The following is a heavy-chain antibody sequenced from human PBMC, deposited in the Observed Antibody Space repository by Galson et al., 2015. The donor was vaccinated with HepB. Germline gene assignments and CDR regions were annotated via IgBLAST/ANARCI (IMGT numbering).Heavy chain of an antibody. J-gene: IGHJ4*02. CDR3: ARDRRDTAISSPFDY. CDR2: IIPIFGIA. Sequence: SVKVSCKASGGTFSSYAISWVRQAPGQGLEWMGGIIPIFGIANYAQKFQGRVTITADKSTSTAYMELSSLRSEDTAVYYCARDRRDTAISSPFDYWGQGTLVTVSS. D-gene: IGHD5-18*01. CDR1: GGTFSSYA. V-gene: IGHV1-69*10.